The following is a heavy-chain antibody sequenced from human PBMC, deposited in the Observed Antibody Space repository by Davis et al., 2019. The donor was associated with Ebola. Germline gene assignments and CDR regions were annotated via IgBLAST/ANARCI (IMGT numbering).Heavy chain of an antibody. CDR2: INPSGGST. D-gene: IGHD2-2*01. CDR1: GYTFTSYY. Sequence: AASVKVSCKASGYTFTSYYMHWVRQAPGQGLEWMGIINPSGGSTSYAQKFQGRVTMTRDTSTSTVYMELSSLRSEDTAVYYCARTKPAGRYCSSTSCSQYYYGMDVWGQGTTVTVSS. CDR3: ARTKPAGRYCSSTSCSQYYYGMDV. J-gene: IGHJ6*02. V-gene: IGHV1-46*01.